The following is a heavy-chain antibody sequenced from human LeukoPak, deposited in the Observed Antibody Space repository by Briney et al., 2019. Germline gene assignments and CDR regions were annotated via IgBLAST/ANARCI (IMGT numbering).Heavy chain of an antibody. J-gene: IGHJ4*02. V-gene: IGHV4-34*01. CDR2: IYYSGST. Sequence: PSETLSLTCAVYGGSLSGYYWNWIRQPPGKGLEWIGSIYYSGSTYYNPSLKSRVTISVDTSKNQFSLKLSSVTAADTAVYYCARSPYYYGSGSYYIDYWGQGTLVTVSS. D-gene: IGHD3-10*01. CDR3: ARSPYYYGSGSYYIDY. CDR1: GGSLSGYY.